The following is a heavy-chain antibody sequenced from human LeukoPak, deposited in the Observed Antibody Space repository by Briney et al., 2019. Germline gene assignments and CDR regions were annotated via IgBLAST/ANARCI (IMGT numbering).Heavy chain of an antibody. CDR3: AKDMNFAMSEGYFDY. V-gene: IGHV3-9*01. CDR1: GFTFDDYA. J-gene: IGHJ4*02. Sequence: PGGSLRLSCAASGFTFDDYAMHWVRQAPGKGLEWVSGISWNSGSIGYADSVKGRFTISRDNAKNSLYLQMNSLRAEDTALYYCAKDMNFAMSEGYFDYWGQGTLVTVSS. CDR2: ISWNSGSI. D-gene: IGHD1-7*01.